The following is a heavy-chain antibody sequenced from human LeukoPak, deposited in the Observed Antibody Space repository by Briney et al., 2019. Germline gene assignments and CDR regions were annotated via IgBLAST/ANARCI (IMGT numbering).Heavy chain of an antibody. CDR2: IYSGGST. CDR3: ARELREHGVFDI. CDR1: GFTASRNY. D-gene: IGHD1-26*01. J-gene: IGHJ3*02. V-gene: IGHV3-53*01. Sequence: GGSLRLSCAASGFTASRNYMSWVRQAPGKGLGWVSEIYSGGSTYYAASVKGRFSISRDNSKNTVCLQMNSLRVEDTAVYYCARELREHGVFDIWGQGIMVTVSS.